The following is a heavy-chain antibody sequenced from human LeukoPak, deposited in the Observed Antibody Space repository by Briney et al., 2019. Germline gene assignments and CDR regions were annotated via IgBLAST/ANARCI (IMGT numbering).Heavy chain of an antibody. CDR2: INSYNGNT. CDR3: ARDLKGYCVGSSCYKRGYYNYGIDV. J-gene: IGHJ6*02. D-gene: IGHD2-2*02. CDR1: GFTFNDYG. Sequence: ASVKVSCKASGFTFNDYGISWVRQAPGQGLEWMGWINSYNGNTNYAQNVQGRVTMTIDTSTSIAYMELRSLRSDDTAVYYCARDLKGYCVGSSCYKRGYYNYGIDVWGQGTTVTVSS. V-gene: IGHV1-18*01.